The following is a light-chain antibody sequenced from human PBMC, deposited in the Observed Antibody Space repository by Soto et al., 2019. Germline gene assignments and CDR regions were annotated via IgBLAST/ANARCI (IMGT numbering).Light chain of an antibody. V-gene: IGLV4-69*01. CDR2: LNSDGSH. Sequence: QLVLTQSPSASASLGASVKLTCTLSSGHSNYAIAWHQQQPEKGPRFLMKLNSDGSHSKGDGIPDRFLGSSSGAERYLTISTLQSEDEADYYCQTWVTGIHIFGGGTKLTVL. CDR3: QTWVTGIHI. CDR1: SGHSNYA. J-gene: IGLJ2*01.